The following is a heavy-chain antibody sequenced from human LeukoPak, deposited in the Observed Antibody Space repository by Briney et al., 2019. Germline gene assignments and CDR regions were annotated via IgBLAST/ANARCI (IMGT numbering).Heavy chain of an antibody. CDR2: IYYSGST. CDR1: GGSISSYY. J-gene: IGHJ3*02. CDR3: ARVFSIDAFDI. D-gene: IGHD2-2*01. Sequence: SETLSFTCTVSGGSISSYYWSWIRQPPGKGLEWIGYIYYSGSTNYNPSLKSRVTISVDTSKNQFSLKLSSVTAADTAVYYCARVFSIDAFDIWGQGTMVTVSS. V-gene: IGHV4-59*01.